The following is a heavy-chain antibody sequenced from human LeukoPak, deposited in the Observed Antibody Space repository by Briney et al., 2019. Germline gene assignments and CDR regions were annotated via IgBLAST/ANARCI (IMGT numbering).Heavy chain of an antibody. CDR3: ARGLTGTTAGY. J-gene: IGHJ4*02. CDR2: ISSSGSTI. Sequence: GGSLRLSCVASGFVFSNYWMGWVRQAPGKGLEWVSYISSSGSTIYYADSVKGRFTISRDNAKNSLYLQMNSLRAEDTAVYYCARGLTGTTAGYWGQGTLVTVSS. D-gene: IGHD1-1*01. CDR1: GFVFSNYW. V-gene: IGHV3-48*04.